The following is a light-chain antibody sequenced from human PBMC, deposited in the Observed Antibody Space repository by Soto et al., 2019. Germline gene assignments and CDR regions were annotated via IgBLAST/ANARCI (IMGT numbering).Light chain of an antibody. J-gene: IGLJ2*01. CDR3: QTWGTGTVV. CDR1: RGHSSYA. CDR2: LNSDGSH. V-gene: IGLV4-69*01. Sequence: QLVLTQSPSASASLGASVKLTCTLSRGHSSYAIAWHQQQPEKGPRYLMKLNSDGSHSKGDGIPDRFSGFSSGAERYLTISSLQSEDEADYYCQTWGTGTVVFGGGTKLTVL.